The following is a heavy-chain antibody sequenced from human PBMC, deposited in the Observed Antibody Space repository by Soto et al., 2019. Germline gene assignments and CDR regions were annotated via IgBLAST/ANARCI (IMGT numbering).Heavy chain of an antibody. Sequence: QGKRGNFGAEVKSPGSWLKASWKPSGDTLNSNVFSGGRQAPGQGLGWLGGIIPIMGLPHYEQKFQGRVTISALSSTGTAYMELTNLGFEDTALYYCARESLGAKGAEHWGQGTLVTVSS. CDR2: IIPIMGLP. CDR1: GDTLNSNV. V-gene: IGHV1-69*17. CDR3: ARESLGAKGAEH. D-gene: IGHD3-16*01. J-gene: IGHJ4*02.